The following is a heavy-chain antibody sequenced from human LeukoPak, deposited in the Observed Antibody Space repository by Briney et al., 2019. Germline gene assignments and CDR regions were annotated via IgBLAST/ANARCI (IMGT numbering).Heavy chain of an antibody. CDR3: ARDRGGYCNSTSCHGDAFDI. CDR2: INPNSGGT. Sequence: ASVKVSCKASGYTFTGYYMHWVRQAPGQGLEWMGWINPNSGGTNYAQKFQGRVTMTRDTSISTAYMELSRLRSDDTAVYYCARDRGGYCNSTSCHGDAFDIWGQGTMVTVSS. D-gene: IGHD2-2*01. CDR1: GYTFTGYY. V-gene: IGHV1-2*02. J-gene: IGHJ3*02.